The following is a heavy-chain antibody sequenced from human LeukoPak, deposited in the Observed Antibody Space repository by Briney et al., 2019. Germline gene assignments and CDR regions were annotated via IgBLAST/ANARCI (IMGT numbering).Heavy chain of an antibody. D-gene: IGHD2-15*01. V-gene: IGHV3-21*01. CDR2: ISSSSSYI. CDR1: GFTFSSYS. CDR3: AREESVAATFFDY. J-gene: IGHJ4*02. Sequence: GGSLRLSCAASGFTFSSYSMNWVRQAPGKGLEWVSSISSSSSYIYYADSVKGRFTISRDNAKNSLYLQMNSLRAEDTAVYYCAREESVAATFFDYWGQGTLATVSS.